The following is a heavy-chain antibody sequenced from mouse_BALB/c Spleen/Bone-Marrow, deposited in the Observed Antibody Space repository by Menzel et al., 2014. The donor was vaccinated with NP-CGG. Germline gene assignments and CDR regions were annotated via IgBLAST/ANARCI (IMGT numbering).Heavy chain of an antibody. CDR1: GYTFTNSW. V-gene: IGHV1S130*01. D-gene: IGHD2-14*01. J-gene: IGHJ2*01. CDR2: IHPNSGNT. CDR3: ARHHRYAYYFDY. Sequence: VKLQESGSVLVRPGASARLSCKASGYTFTNSWIHWAKQRPGQGLEWIGDIHPNSGNTNYNEKFKAKATLTVGTSSSTAYVDLSSLTSEDSAVYYCARHHRYAYYFDYWGQGTTLTVSS.